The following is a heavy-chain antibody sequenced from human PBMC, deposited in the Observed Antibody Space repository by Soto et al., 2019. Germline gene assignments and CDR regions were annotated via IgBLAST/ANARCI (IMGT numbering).Heavy chain of an antibody. CDR1: GYTFTSYG. J-gene: IGHJ3*02. CDR3: ARDYWFFRRKDIVVVVAATQNAFDI. V-gene: IGHV1-18*01. D-gene: IGHD2-15*01. Sequence: QVQLVQSGAEVKKPGASVKVSCKASGYTFTSYGISWVRQAPGQGLEWMGWISAYNGNTNYAQKLQGRVTMTTDTSTSTAYMELRSLRSDDTAVYYCARDYWFFRRKDIVVVVAATQNAFDIWGQGTMVTVSS. CDR2: ISAYNGNT.